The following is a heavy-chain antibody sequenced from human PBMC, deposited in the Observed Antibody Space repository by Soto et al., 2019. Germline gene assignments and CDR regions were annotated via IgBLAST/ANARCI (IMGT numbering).Heavy chain of an antibody. CDR3: ARVWVYYDSSGTSRYFDY. CDR1: GGSISSGGYY. Sequence: QVQLQESGPGLVKPSQTLSLTCTVSGGSISSGGYYWSWIRQHPGKGLEWIGYIYYSGSTYYNPSLISRVTIPVDTSKHQLSLKLSSVTAADTAVYYCARVWVYYDSSGTSRYFDYWGQGTLVTVSS. V-gene: IGHV4-31*03. CDR2: IYYSGST. J-gene: IGHJ4*02. D-gene: IGHD3-22*01.